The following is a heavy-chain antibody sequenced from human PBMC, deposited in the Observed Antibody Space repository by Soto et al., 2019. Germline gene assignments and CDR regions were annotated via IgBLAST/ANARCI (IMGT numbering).Heavy chain of an antibody. CDR1: GGSTTTNNYY. V-gene: IGHV4-39*01. CDR3: AGGVVTVPPAHSYYGMDV. CDR2: FYYGGGT. D-gene: IGHD2-21*02. J-gene: IGHJ6*02. Sequence: SETLSLTCTVSGGSTTTNNYYWGWIRQPPGKGLEWIGSFYYGGGTYYNPSLRHRVTISVHTSKNQCSLRLSSVTAADTAVYFCAGGVVTVPPAHSYYGMDVWGQGTTVTVSS.